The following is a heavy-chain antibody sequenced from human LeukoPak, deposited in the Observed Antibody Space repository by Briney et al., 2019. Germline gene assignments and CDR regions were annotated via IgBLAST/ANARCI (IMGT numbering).Heavy chain of an antibody. CDR1: GDSVSSNSAV. D-gene: IGHD6-13*01. J-gene: IGHJ4*02. V-gene: IGHV6-1*01. CDR3: GIEAAAGWVDY. Sequence: PSQTLSLTCAISGDSVSSNSAVWNWIRQSPSRGLEWLRRTYYRSKWYNDYAVSVKSRITINPDTSKNQFSLQLNSVTREDTAIYYCGIEAAAGWVDYWGQGTLVTVSS. CDR2: TYYRSKWYN.